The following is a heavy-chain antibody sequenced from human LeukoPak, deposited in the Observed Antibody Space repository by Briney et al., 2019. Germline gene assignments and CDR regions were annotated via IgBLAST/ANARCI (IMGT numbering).Heavy chain of an antibody. CDR1: GFSFSSYA. CDR2: IGARGEST. D-gene: IGHD3-22*01. CDR3: AKGYSSGFFQRPFDY. V-gene: IGHV3-23*01. Sequence: GGALTLSCVASGFSFSSYAMGCVRRAPGKGLEWVSAIGARGESTYYEESVKGRFTISRDNSKNSVYLQVNGLRAEDTALYSCAKGYSSGFFQRPFDYWGQGTLVTVSS. J-gene: IGHJ4*02.